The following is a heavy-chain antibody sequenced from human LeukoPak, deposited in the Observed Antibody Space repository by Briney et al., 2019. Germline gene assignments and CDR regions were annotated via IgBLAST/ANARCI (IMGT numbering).Heavy chain of an antibody. CDR3: ARGDYDILTGYYLHWDY. V-gene: IGHV1-2*02. CDR2: INPNSGGT. J-gene: IGHJ4*02. CDR1: GYTFTGYY. D-gene: IGHD3-9*01. Sequence: ASVKVSCKASGYTFTGYYMHWVRQAPGQGLEWMGWINPNSGGTNYAQKFQGRVTMTRDTSISTAYMELSRLRSDDTAVYYCARGDYDILTGYYLHWDYWGQGTLVTVSS.